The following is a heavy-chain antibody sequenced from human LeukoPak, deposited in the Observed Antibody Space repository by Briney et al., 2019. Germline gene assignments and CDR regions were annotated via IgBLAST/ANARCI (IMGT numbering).Heavy chain of an antibody. V-gene: IGHV3-23*01. CDR3: AKDSRYSGNYKAFDI. J-gene: IGHJ3*02. D-gene: IGHD1-26*01. CDR2: ISGSGGST. CDR1: GFTFNSYA. Sequence: PGGSLRLSCAASGFTFNSYAMSWVRQAPGKGLEWVSGISGSGGSTNYADSVKGRFTISRDNSKNTLYLQMNSLRAEDTAVYYRAKDSRYSGNYKAFDIWGQGTMVTVSS.